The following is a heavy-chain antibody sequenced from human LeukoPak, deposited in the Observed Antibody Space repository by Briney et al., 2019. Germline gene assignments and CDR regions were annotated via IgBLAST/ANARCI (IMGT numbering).Heavy chain of an antibody. J-gene: IGHJ3*02. CDR1: GFTFSSYW. CDR2: IKQDGSEK. D-gene: IGHD3-9*01. Sequence: GGSLRLSCAASGFTFSSYWMSWVRQAPGKGLEWVANIKQDGSEKYYVDSVKGRFTISRDNAKNSLYLQMNSLRAEDTAVYYCARDGRYFGWFFAGEDAFDIWGQGTMVTVSS. CDR3: ARDGRYFGWFFAGEDAFDI. V-gene: IGHV3-7*01.